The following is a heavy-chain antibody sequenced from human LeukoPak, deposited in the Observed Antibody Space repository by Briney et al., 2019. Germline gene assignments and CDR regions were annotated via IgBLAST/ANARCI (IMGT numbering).Heavy chain of an antibody. CDR2: INSGGSAI. CDR1: GFTFNSYE. V-gene: IGHV3-48*03. CDR3: ARGGSYVHY. J-gene: IGHJ4*02. D-gene: IGHD1-26*01. Sequence: GGSLKLSCAASGFTFNSYEMNWVRQAPGKGLEWVSYINSGGSAIYYADSVKGRFTISRDNAKNSLYLQMNSLRADDTAVYYCARGGSYVHYWGQGTLVTVSS.